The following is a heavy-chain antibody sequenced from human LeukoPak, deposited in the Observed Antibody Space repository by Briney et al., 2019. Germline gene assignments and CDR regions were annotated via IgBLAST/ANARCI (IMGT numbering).Heavy chain of an antibody. CDR2: ISYSGGST. Sequence: PGGSLRLSCAASGFTFSSYSMNWVRQAPGKGLEWVSGISYSGGSTNHADSVKGRFTISRDNSKNTLYLQMSSLRAEDTAVYYCAKDFSLYFDFRSGYPHWGQGSLVTVSS. V-gene: IGHV3-23*01. CDR3: AKDFSLYFDFRSGYPH. CDR1: GFTFSSYS. J-gene: IGHJ4*02. D-gene: IGHD3-3*01.